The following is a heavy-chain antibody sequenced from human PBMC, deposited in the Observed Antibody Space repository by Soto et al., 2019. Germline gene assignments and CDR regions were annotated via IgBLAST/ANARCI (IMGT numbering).Heavy chain of an antibody. CDR3: ARGSRVEYQLSFFNWFDP. Sequence: ASVQVSCKASGGTFSSYAISWVRQAPGQGLEWMGGIIPIFGTANYAQKFQGRVTITADESTSTAYMELSCLRSEDTAVYYCARGSRVEYQLSFFNWFDPWGQGTLVTVSS. D-gene: IGHD2-2*01. J-gene: IGHJ5*02. V-gene: IGHV1-69*13. CDR2: IIPIFGTA. CDR1: GGTFSSYA.